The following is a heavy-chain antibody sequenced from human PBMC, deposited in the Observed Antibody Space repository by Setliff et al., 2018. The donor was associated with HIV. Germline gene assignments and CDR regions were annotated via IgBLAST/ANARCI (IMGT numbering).Heavy chain of an antibody. V-gene: IGHV4-38-2*02. CDR3: ARRGDFFYYAMDV. CDR1: GYSISRNYY. J-gene: IGHJ6*02. CDR2: MHGSGNT. Sequence: PSETLSLTCSVSGYSISRNYYWGWIRQSPGKGLEWIASMHGSGNTHYNPSLQSRITISVDRSKNQFSLKLSSVTAADTAVYYCARRGDFFYYAMDVWGQGTTVTVSS.